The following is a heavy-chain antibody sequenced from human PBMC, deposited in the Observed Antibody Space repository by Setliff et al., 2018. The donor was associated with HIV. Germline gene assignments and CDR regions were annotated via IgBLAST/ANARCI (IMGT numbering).Heavy chain of an antibody. CDR2: INHSGAT. CDR3: ARGSRQLTIFGVVFKTNYYFMDV. V-gene: IGHV4-34*01. D-gene: IGHD3-3*01. J-gene: IGHJ6*03. Sequence: SETLSLTCAVYGGSLSGYYWTWIRQSPGKGLEWIGEINHSGATTYKPSLKSRATISVDTSKKQFSLTLNSVTAADTAVYYCARGSRQLTIFGVVFKTNYYFMDVWGKGTAVTVSS. CDR1: GGSLSGYY.